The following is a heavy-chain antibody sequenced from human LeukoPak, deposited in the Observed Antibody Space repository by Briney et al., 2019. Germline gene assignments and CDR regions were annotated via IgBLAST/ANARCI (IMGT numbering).Heavy chain of an antibody. CDR3: ARHHGYSSGWVFDP. CDR1: GYSFTSYW. V-gene: IGHV5-51*01. J-gene: IGHJ5*02. Sequence: GESLKISRQGSGYSFTSYWIGWVRQLPGKGLEWMGIIYPGDSDTRYSPSFQGQVTISADKSISTAYLQWSSLKASDTAVYYCARHHGYSSGWVFDPWGQGTLVTVSS. D-gene: IGHD6-19*01. CDR2: IYPGDSDT.